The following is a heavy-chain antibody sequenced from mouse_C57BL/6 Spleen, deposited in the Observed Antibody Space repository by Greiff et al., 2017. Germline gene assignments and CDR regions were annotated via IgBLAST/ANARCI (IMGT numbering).Heavy chain of an antibody. V-gene: IGHV1-53*01. CDR1: GYTFTSYW. Sequence: VQLQQSGTELVKPGASVKLSCKASGYTFTSYWMHWVKQRPGQGLEWIGNINPSNGGTNYNEKFKSKATLTVDKSSSTAYMQLSSLTSEDSAVYYCARAGGNYYGRFDYWGQGTTLTVSS. CDR2: INPSNGGT. D-gene: IGHD1-2*01. CDR3: ARAGGNYYGRFDY. J-gene: IGHJ2*01.